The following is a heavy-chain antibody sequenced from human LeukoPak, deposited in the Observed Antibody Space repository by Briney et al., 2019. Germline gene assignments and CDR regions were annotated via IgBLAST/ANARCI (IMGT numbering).Heavy chain of an antibody. V-gene: IGHV4-59*01. D-gene: IGHD6-6*01. CDR1: GGSISSYY. Sequence: SETLSLTCTVSGGSISSYYWSWIRQPPGKGLEWIGYIYYSGSINYNPSLKSRVTISVDTSKNQFSLKLSSVTAADTAVYYCARASSIAVWGQGTLVTVSS. CDR2: IYYSGSI. J-gene: IGHJ4*02. CDR3: ARASSIAV.